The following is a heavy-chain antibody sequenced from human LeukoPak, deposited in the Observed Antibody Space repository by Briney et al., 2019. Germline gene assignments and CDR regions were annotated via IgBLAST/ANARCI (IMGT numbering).Heavy chain of an antibody. J-gene: IGHJ2*01. CDR1: GYTFNRYD. V-gene: IGHV1-18*01. CDR2: ISTYNGNT. D-gene: IGHD1-26*01. CDR3: ARSGSLVRYFDL. Sequence: ASVKVSCKASGYTFNRYDISWVRRAPGQGLEWMGWISTYNGNTNYAQKLQGRVTMTTDTSTSTAYMELRSLRSDDTAVYYCARSGSLVRYFDLWGTGTLVTVSS.